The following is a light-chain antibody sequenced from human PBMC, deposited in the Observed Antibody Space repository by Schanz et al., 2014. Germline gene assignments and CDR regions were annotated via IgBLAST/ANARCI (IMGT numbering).Light chain of an antibody. CDR3: TSYTSIRTWV. CDR2: EVT. V-gene: IGLV2-8*01. Sequence: QSALIQPPSMSGSPGQSVTISCTGTSSDVGGYNFVSWYQQHPGKAPKLMIYEVTKRPSGVPDRFSGSKSGNTASLTVSGLQAEDEADYYCTSYTSIRTWVFGGGTKVTVL. CDR1: SSDVGGYNF. J-gene: IGLJ3*02.